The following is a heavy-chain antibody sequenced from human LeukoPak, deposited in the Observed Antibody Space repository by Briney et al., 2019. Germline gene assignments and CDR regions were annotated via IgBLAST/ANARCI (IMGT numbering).Heavy chain of an antibody. CDR3: AKDPYYYGSGSLGSGYFDY. CDR2: IRYDGSNK. J-gene: IGHJ4*02. D-gene: IGHD3-10*01. Sequence: GGSLRLSCAASGFTFSSYGMHWVRQAPGKGLEWVAFIRYDGSNKYYADSVKGRFTISRDNSKNTLYLQMNSLRAEDTAVYYCAKDPYYYGSGSLGSGYFDYWGQGTLVTVSS. V-gene: IGHV3-30*02. CDR1: GFTFSSYG.